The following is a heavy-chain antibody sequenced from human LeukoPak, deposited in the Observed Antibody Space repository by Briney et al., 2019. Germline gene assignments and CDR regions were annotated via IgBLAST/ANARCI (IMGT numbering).Heavy chain of an antibody. V-gene: IGHV3-74*01. CDR3: ARESKLMGFDY. D-gene: IGHD2-8*01. CDR2: INSDGSST. Sequence: GGSLRLSCAASGFTFSSYWRHWVRQAPGKGLVWVSRINSDGSSTSYADSVKGRFTISRDNAKNTLYLQMNSLRAEDTAVYYCARESKLMGFDYCGQGTLVTVSS. CDR1: GFTFSSYW. J-gene: IGHJ4*02.